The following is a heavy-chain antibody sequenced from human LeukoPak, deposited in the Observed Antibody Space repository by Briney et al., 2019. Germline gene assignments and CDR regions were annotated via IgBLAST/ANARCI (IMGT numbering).Heavy chain of an antibody. V-gene: IGHV3-21*01. J-gene: IGHJ4*02. D-gene: IGHD3-9*01. Sequence: GGSLRLSCAASGFTFRSYSMNWVRQAPGKGLEWVSSISSGSSYIYYADSVKGRFTISRDNAKNSLYLQMNSLRAEDTAVYYCACYYDILPGVDYWGQGTLVTVSS. CDR2: ISSGSSYI. CDR3: ACYYDILPGVDY. CDR1: GFTFRSYS.